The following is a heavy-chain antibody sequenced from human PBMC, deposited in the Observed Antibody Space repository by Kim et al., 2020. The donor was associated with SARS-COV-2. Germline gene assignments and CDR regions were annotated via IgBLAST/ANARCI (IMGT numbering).Heavy chain of an antibody. J-gene: IGHJ4*02. CDR2: IYYSGST. D-gene: IGHD2-8*02. V-gene: IGHV4-31*03. Sequence: SETLSLTCTVSGGSISSGGYYWSWIRQHPGKGLEWIGYIYYSGSTYYNPSLKSRVTISVDTSKNQFSLKLSSVTAADTAVYYCARDVRLSSGVWPGFDYWGQGTLVTVSS. CDR3: ARDVRLSSGVWPGFDY. CDR1: GGSISSGGYY.